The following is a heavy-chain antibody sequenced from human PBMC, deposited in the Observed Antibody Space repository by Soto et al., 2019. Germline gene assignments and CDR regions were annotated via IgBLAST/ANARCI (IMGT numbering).Heavy chain of an antibody. CDR3: ASSSPFHY. CDR2: IYYSGNT. V-gene: IGHV4-39*01. D-gene: IGHD6-6*01. Sequence: QLQLQESGPGLVKPSETLSLTCSVSSASLSCSTYYWSWIRQPPGRGPEWIGSIYYSGNTYYKPSLKSRVSISIDTSRNQFSLKLTSVTAADTGVYYCASSSPFHYWGPGILVTVSS. J-gene: IGHJ4*02. CDR1: SASLSCSTYY.